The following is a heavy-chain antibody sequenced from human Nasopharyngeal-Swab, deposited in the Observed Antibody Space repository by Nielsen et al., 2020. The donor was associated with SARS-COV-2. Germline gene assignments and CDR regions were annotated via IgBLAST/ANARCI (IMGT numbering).Heavy chain of an antibody. Sequence: SVKVSCKASGGTFSSYAISWVRHAPGQGLEWMGGIIPIFGTANYAQKFQGRVTITADESTSTAYMELSSLRSEDTAVYYCARERPFRSGYNGAFDIWGQGTMVTVSS. CDR2: IIPIFGTA. CDR1: GGTFSSYA. V-gene: IGHV1-69*13. J-gene: IGHJ3*02. CDR3: ARERPFRSGYNGAFDI. D-gene: IGHD5-24*01.